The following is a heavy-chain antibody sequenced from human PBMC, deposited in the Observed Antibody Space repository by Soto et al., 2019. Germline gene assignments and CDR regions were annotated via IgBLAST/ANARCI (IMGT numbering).Heavy chain of an antibody. D-gene: IGHD2-21*02. CDR1: GGSISSYY. V-gene: IGHV4-59*01. J-gene: IGHJ2*01. Sequence: PSETLSLTCTVSGGSISSYYWSWIRQPPGKGLEWIGYIYYSGSTNYNPSLKSRVTISVDTSKNQFSLKLSSVTAADTAVYYCAREQVVTARYFDLWGRGTLVTVSS. CDR3: AREQVVTARYFDL. CDR2: IYYSGST.